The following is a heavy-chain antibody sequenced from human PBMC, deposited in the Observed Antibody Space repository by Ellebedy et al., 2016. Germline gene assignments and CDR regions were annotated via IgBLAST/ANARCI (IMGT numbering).Heavy chain of an antibody. CDR2: IIPKFGTP. V-gene: IGHV1-69*06. CDR3: AKTSGWGYGEN. J-gene: IGHJ4*02. CDR1: GGTFSTYA. Sequence: SVKVSCXASGGTFSTYAVSWVRQAPGQGLEWMGGIIPKFGTPNYAQKFQGRVTITADISTSTAYMELSSLRSEDTAVYYCAKTSGWGYGENWGQGTLVTVSS. D-gene: IGHD3-10*01.